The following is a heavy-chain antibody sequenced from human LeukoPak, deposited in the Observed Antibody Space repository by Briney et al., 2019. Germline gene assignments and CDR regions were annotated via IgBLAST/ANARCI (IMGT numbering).Heavy chain of an antibody. D-gene: IGHD5-18*01. CDR3: ACPERSYGPRGY. J-gene: IGHJ4*02. V-gene: IGHV1-69*04. CDR1: GGTFSSYA. Sequence: SVKVSCKASGGTFSSYAISWVRQAPGQGLEWMGRIIPILGIANYAQKFQGRVTITADKSTSTAYMELSSLRSEDTAVYYCACPERSYGPRGYWGQGTLVTVSS. CDR2: IIPILGIA.